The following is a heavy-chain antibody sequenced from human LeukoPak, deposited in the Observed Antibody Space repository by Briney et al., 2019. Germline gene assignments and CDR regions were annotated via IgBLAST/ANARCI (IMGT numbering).Heavy chain of an antibody. Sequence: GGSLRLSCAASGFTVSSDYMSWVRQAPGKGLEWVSSISESGSRTYYADSAKGRFTISRDNSENTLNLHMNSLRADDTAVYYCAKAETTAWTAVDYWGQGTLVTVSS. J-gene: IGHJ4*02. D-gene: IGHD4-11*01. CDR1: GFTVSSDY. CDR2: ISESGSRT. V-gene: IGHV3-23*01. CDR3: AKAETTAWTAVDY.